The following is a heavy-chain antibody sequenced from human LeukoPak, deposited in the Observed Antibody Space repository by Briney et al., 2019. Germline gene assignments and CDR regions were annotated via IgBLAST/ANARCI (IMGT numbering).Heavy chain of an antibody. CDR1: GGSISSYY. V-gene: IGHV4-4*07. CDR2: IHTSGST. J-gene: IGHJ4*02. Sequence: SETLSLTCTVSGGSISSYYWNWIRQPAGKGLEWIGRIHTSGSTNYNPSLKSRVTISVDTSKNQFSLKLSSVTAADTAIYYCARDGRAGSLFAYWGQGTLVTVSS. CDR3: ARDGRAGSLFAY. D-gene: IGHD6-19*01.